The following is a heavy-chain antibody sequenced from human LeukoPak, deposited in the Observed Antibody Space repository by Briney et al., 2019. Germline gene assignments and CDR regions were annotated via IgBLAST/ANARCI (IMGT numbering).Heavy chain of an antibody. D-gene: IGHD3-3*01. CDR2: IYYSGST. Sequence: SETLSLTCTVSGGSISSNYWSRIRQPPGKGLEWIGYIYYSGSTNYNPSLKSRVTISVDTSKNQFSLKLSSVTAADTAVYYCARDTSYYDFWRGAGYYYMDVWGKGTTVTVSS. CDR1: GGSISSNY. CDR3: ARDTSYYDFWRGAGYYYMDV. J-gene: IGHJ6*03. V-gene: IGHV4-59*01.